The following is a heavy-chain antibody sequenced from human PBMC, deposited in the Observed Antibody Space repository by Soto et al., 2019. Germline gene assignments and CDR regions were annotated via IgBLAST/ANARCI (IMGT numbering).Heavy chain of an antibody. J-gene: IGHJ5*02. V-gene: IGHV1-58*01. D-gene: IGHD4-17*01. CDR2: IVVGSGNT. CDR3: AAVVVPENTFVYGDYVDGCFDP. CDR1: GFTFTSSA. Sequence: SVKVSCKASGFTFTSSAVQWVRQARGQRLEWKGWIVVGSGNTNYAQKFQERVTITRDMSTSTAYMELGSLRSEDTAVYYSAAVVVPENTFVYGDYVDGCFDPWGQGTLVTDAS.